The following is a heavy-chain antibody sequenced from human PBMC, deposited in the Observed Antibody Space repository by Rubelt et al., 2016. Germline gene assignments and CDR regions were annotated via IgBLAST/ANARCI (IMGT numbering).Heavy chain of an antibody. V-gene: IGHV3-7*01. CDR2: IKQDGSEP. D-gene: IGHD2-2*02. CDR3: ARGKCSSTSCYRIDAFDI. Sequence: EVQLVESGGGLVQPGGSLRLSCAASGFTFSSYWMSWVRQAPGKGLEWVANIKQDGSEPYYVDSVNGRFTISRDNAKNALYLQMNSLRAEDTAVYYCARGKCSSTSCYRIDAFDIWGQGTMVTVSS. J-gene: IGHJ3*02. CDR1: GFTFSSYW.